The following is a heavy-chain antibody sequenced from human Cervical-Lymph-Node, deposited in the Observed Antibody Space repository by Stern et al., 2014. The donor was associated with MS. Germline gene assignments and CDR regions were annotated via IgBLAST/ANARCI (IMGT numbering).Heavy chain of an antibody. CDR1: GGSISSRDYY. CDR2: IHYTGST. V-gene: IGHV4-31*03. D-gene: IGHD2-15*01. Sequence: QVQLQESGPRLVKPSKTLSLTCTVSGGSISSRDYYWSWIRQHPEKGLDLIGYIHYTGSTYYNTSLKSRFTISIDTSKHQISMQLSSVTAADTAIYYCARSQNGRLLHYYFDSWGQGTLVTVSS. J-gene: IGHJ4*02. CDR3: ARSQNGRLLHYYFDS.